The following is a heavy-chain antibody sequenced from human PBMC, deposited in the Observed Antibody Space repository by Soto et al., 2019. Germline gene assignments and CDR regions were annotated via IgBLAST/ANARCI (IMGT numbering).Heavy chain of an antibody. Sequence: PSETLSLTCAVYGGSFSGYYWSWIRQPPGKGLEWIGEINHSGSTNYNPSLKSRVTISVDTSKNQFSLKLSSVTAADTAVYYCARDDYYGSGSYYKFFDYWGQGTLVTVSS. J-gene: IGHJ4*02. CDR1: GGSFSGYY. D-gene: IGHD3-10*01. CDR2: INHSGST. V-gene: IGHV4-34*01. CDR3: ARDDYYGSGSYYKFFDY.